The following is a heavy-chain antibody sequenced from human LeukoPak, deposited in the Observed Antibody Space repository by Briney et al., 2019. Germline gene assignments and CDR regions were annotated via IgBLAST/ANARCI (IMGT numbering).Heavy chain of an antibody. J-gene: IGHJ5*02. CDR3: AKGRNVVVVGATRNWFDP. CDR2: ISAYNGPT. Sequence: ASVKVSCKASGYTFNSYGISWVRQAPGQGLEWMGWISAYNGPTNYAQKFQGRVTMTTDTSTSTAYMDLRSLRSDDTAVYYCAKGRNVVVVGATRNWFDPWGQGTLVTVSS. V-gene: IGHV1-18*01. D-gene: IGHD2-15*01. CDR1: GYTFNSYG.